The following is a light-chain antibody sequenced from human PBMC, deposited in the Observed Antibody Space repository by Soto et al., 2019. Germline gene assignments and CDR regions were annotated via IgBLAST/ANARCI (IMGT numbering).Light chain of an antibody. Sequence: SYELTQPPSVSVSPGQTASINCSGDALPKKYAYLYQQKPGQAPVLVMYKDNVRSSGIPERFSASSSGTTVTLTSSGVQAQDDADFYCQSSLNGNGYVVFGGGTKLTVL. CDR1: ALPKKY. J-gene: IGLJ2*01. V-gene: IGLV3-25*03. CDR2: KDN. CDR3: QSSLNGNGYVV.